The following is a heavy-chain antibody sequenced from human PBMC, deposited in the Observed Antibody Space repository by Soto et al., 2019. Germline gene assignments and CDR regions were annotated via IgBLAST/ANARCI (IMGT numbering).Heavy chain of an antibody. J-gene: IGHJ5*02. V-gene: IGHV1-18*01. D-gene: IGHD3-10*01. Sequence: ASVKVSCKASGYTFTNYGISWVRQAPGQGLEWMGWINTYNGNTNHAQKLQGRVTMTTDTCTSTAYMELRSLRSDDTAVYYCGRGVGSGTYYNQYNWFDPWGQGTLVTVSS. CDR1: GYTFTNYG. CDR2: INTYNGNT. CDR3: GRGVGSGTYYNQYNWFDP.